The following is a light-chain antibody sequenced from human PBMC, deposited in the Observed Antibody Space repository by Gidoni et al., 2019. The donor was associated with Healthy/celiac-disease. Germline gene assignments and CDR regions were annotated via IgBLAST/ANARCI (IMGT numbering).Light chain of an antibody. CDR3: QQYGSSPS. CDR2: GAS. Sequence: ELVLPQSPGTLSLSPGERATRSCRASQSVSSSYLAWYQQKPGQAPRLLIYGASSRATGIPDRFSGSGSGTDFTLTISRLEPEDVAVYYCQQYGSSPSFGPGTKVDIK. V-gene: IGKV3-20*01. J-gene: IGKJ3*01. CDR1: QSVSSSY.